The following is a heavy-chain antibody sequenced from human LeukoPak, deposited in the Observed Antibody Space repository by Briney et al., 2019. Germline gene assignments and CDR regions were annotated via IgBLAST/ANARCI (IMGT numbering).Heavy chain of an antibody. CDR2: IYSGGST. Sequence: GGSLRLSCAASGFTVSSNYMSWVRQAPGKGLEWVSVIYSGGSTYYADSVKGRFTISRDNSKNTLYVQMNSLRAEDTAVYYCNGVSTVTRDYWGQGTLVTVSS. D-gene: IGHD2-8*01. V-gene: IGHV3-66*01. J-gene: IGHJ4*02. CDR1: GFTVSSNY. CDR3: NGVSTVTRDY.